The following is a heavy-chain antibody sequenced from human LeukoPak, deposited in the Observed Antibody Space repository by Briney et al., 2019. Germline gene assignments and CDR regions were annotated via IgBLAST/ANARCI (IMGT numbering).Heavy chain of an antibody. CDR1: GGTFSSYA. CDR2: IIPIFGTA. V-gene: IGHV1-69*01. CDR3: AREGTGLYYYYGMDV. J-gene: IGHJ6*02. D-gene: IGHD2-21*01. Sequence: SVKVSCKASGGTFSSYAISWVRQAPGQGLEWMGGIIPIFGTANYAQKFQGRVTITADGSTSTAYMELSSLRSEDTAVYYCAREGTGLYYYYGMDVWGQGTTVTVSS.